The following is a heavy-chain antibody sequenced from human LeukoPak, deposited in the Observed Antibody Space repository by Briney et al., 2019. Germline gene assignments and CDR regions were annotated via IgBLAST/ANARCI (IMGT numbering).Heavy chain of an antibody. CDR2: IRPEGTTT. CDR1: GFTFTTYW. Sequence: GGSLRLSCAASGFTFTTYWMHWVRQAPGKGLVWVSRIRPEGTTTAYADSVKGRFTISRDNAKNTLFLQMNSLSAEDTAVYYCARDLDWILFDYWGQGTLVTVSS. V-gene: IGHV3-74*03. J-gene: IGHJ4*02. CDR3: ARDLDWILFDY. D-gene: IGHD3-9*01.